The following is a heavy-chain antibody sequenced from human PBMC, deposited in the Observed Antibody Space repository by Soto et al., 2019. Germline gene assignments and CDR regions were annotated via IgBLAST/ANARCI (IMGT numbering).Heavy chain of an antibody. J-gene: IGHJ6*02. D-gene: IGHD1-26*01. CDR1: GFTFSSYA. V-gene: IGHV3-23*01. CDR3: AKVSLGATTITDYYYYGLDV. CDR2: ISGSGGST. Sequence: PGGSLRLSCAASGFTFSSYAMSWVRQAPGKGLEWVSAISGSGGSTYYADSVKGRFTISRDNSKNTLYLQMNSLRAEDTAVYYCAKVSLGATTITDYYYYGLDVWGQGTTVTVSS.